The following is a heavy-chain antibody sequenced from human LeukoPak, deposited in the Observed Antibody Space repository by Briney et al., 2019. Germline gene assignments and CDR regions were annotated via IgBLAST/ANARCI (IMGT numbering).Heavy chain of an antibody. CDR3: AKEPRGPRGGRGYNWFDP. J-gene: IGHJ5*02. CDR1: GFTFSSYA. CDR2: ISGSGGST. D-gene: IGHD3-16*01. V-gene: IGHV3-23*01. Sequence: GGSLRLSCAASGFTFSSYAMIWVPQAPGKGLEWLSAISGSGGSTYYADSVKGRFTISRDISKNTLYLQMNRLRAEDTAVYYCAKEPRGPRGGRGYNWFDPWGQGTLVTVSS.